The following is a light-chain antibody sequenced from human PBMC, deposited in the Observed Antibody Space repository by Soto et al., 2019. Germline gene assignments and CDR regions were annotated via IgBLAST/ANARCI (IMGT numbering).Light chain of an antibody. J-gene: IGKJ3*01. CDR3: QQYSNYSFT. Sequence: DIQMTQSPSTLSASLGSRVTITCRASQSVRSWLAWYQQKPGRSPKLLIYDAPSLQGGVPSRFSGSGFGTEFTLTVSSLQADDFATYYCQQYSNYSFTFGPGTKVDMK. CDR1: QSVRSW. V-gene: IGKV1-5*01. CDR2: DAP.